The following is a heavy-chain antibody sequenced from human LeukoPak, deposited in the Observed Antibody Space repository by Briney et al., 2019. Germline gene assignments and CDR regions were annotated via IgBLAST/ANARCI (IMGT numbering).Heavy chain of an antibody. CDR2: ISYDGSNK. CDR3: AKGWRGQVRGGFDY. J-gene: IGHJ4*02. Sequence: GGSLRLSCAASGFTFSSYAMHWVRQAPGKGLEWVAVISYDGSNKYYADSVKGRFTISRDNSKNTLYLQMNSLRAEDTAVYYCAKGWRGQVRGGFDYWGQGTLVTVSS. V-gene: IGHV3-30-3*01. CDR1: GFTFSSYA. D-gene: IGHD3-10*01.